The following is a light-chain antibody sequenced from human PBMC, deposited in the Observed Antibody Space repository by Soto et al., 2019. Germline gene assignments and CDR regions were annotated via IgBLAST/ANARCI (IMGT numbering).Light chain of an antibody. V-gene: IGKV3-11*01. Sequence: TLSCCAGEWAAFSCWASQSVSSYLAWYQQKPGQAPRLLIYDASNRATGIPARFSGSGSGTDFTLTISSLEPEDFAVYYCQQRRHWPRTSGQGTKVDIK. CDR1: QSVSSY. J-gene: IGKJ1*01. CDR3: QQRRHWPRT. CDR2: DAS.